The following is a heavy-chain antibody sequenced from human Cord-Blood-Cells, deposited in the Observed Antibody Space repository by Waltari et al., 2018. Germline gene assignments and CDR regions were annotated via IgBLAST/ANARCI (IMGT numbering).Heavy chain of an antibody. D-gene: IGHD3-22*01. V-gene: IGHV4-38-2*01. CDR2: IYHSGGT. CDR3: ARYYYDRSGFDY. CDR1: GYSISSGYY. J-gene: IGHJ4*02. Sequence: QVQLQESGPGLVKPSETLSLTCAVSGYSISSGYYWGWIRQPPGKGLEWIGSIYHSGGTYYNPSLKSRVTISVDTSKNQFSLKLSSVTAADTAVYYCARYYYDRSGFDYWGQGTLVTVSS.